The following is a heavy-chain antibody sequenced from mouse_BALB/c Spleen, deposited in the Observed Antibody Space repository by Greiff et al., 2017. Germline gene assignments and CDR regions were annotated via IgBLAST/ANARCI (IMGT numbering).Heavy chain of an antibody. J-gene: IGHJ3*01. Sequence: VQLKESGPGLVKPSQSLSLTCTVTGYSITSDYAWYWIRQFPGNQLEWMGYISYSGSTSYNPSLKSRISITRDTSKNQFFLQLNSVTTEDTATYYCAREGVYGNYVGFADWGQGTLVTVSA. CDR3: AREGVYGNYVGFAD. V-gene: IGHV3-2*02. CDR1: GYSITSDYA. D-gene: IGHD2-1*01. CDR2: ISYSGST.